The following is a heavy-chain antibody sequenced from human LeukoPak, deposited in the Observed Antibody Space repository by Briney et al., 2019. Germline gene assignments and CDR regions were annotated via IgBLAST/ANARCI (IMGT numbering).Heavy chain of an antibody. V-gene: IGHV1-18*01. CDR3: ARVDIVVVPRPDYYYYYYMDV. CDR1: GYTFTSYG. Sequence: ASVKVSCKASGYTFTSYGISWVRQAPGQGLEWMGWISAYNGNTNYAQKLQGRVTMTTDTSTSTAYMELRSLRSDDTAVYYCARVDIVVVPRPDYYYYYYMDVWGKGTTVTVSS. D-gene: IGHD2-2*03. CDR2: ISAYNGNT. J-gene: IGHJ6*03.